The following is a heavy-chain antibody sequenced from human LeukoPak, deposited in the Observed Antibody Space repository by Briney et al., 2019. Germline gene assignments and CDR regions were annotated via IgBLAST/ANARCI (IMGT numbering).Heavy chain of an antibody. CDR3: ARGLMSPYSSGWYPADY. Sequence: SETLSLTCAVYGGSFSGYYWSWIRQPPGKGLEWIGEINHSGSTNYNPSLKSRVTISVDTSKNQFSLKLSSVTAADTAVYYCARGLMSPYSSGWYPADYWGQGTLVTVSS. CDR2: INHSGST. V-gene: IGHV4-34*01. D-gene: IGHD6-19*01. J-gene: IGHJ4*02. CDR1: GGSFSGYY.